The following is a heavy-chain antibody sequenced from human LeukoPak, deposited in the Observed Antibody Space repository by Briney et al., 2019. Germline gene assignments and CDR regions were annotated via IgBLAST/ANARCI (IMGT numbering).Heavy chain of an antibody. J-gene: IGHJ4*02. CDR1: GGSISSSSYY. Sequence: SETLSLTGTVSGGSISSSSYYWGWIRQPPGKGLEWIGSIYYSGSTYYNPSLKSRVTISVDTSKNQFSLKLSSVTAADTAVYYCARLGILGYCTNGVCPSTVGGQGTLVTVSS. D-gene: IGHD2-8*01. CDR2: IYYSGST. CDR3: ARLGILGYCTNGVCPSTV. V-gene: IGHV4-39*01.